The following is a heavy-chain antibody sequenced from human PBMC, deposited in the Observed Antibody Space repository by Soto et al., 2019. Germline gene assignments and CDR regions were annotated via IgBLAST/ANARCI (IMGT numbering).Heavy chain of an antibody. CDR2: IRSKAYTYAT. J-gene: IGHJ3*01. Sequence: GESLKISCSASGFIFSGSAVHCVVHASGKGLEWVGRIRSKAYTYATTYAASMKGRFTISRDDSKNTAYLQMSSLKTDDTAVYFCTGLYYDTDRGFAFDVWGQGTKVTVSS. D-gene: IGHD3-22*01. CDR1: GFIFSGSA. CDR3: TGLYYDTDRGFAFDV. V-gene: IGHV3-73*01.